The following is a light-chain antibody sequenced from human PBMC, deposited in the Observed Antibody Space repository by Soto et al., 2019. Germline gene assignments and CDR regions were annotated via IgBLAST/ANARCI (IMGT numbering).Light chain of an antibody. V-gene: IGLV2-14*01. Sequence: QSVLTQPASVSGSPGQSITISCTGTSSDVGGYIYVSWYQQHPGKAPKLMIYDVTSRPSGVSYRFSGSKSGNTASLTISGLQAEDEADYYCSSYTTCSSYVFGNGTKVTVL. CDR1: SSDVGGYIY. CDR3: SSYTTCSSYV. CDR2: DVT. J-gene: IGLJ1*01.